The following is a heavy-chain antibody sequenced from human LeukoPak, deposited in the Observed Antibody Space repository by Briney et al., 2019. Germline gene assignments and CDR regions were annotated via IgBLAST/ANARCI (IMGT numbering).Heavy chain of an antibody. CDR2: IYHSGST. D-gene: IGHD1-26*01. Sequence: SETLSLTCTVSGGSISSGGYYWSWIRQPPGKGLEWIGYIYHSGSTYYNPSLKSRVTISVDRSKNQFSLKLSSVTAADTAVYYCARVPHLGYGGYYFDYWGQGTLVTVSS. J-gene: IGHJ4*02. CDR1: GGSISSGGYY. CDR3: ARVPHLGYGGYYFDY. V-gene: IGHV4-30-2*01.